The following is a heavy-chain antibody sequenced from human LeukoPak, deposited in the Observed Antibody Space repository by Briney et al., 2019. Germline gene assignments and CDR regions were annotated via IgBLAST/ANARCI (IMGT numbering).Heavy chain of an antibody. J-gene: IGHJ4*02. CDR1: VFTFSTYW. CDR3: AKTGFGYGLGVDY. CDR2: IDSNGSSS. D-gene: IGHD5-18*01. V-gene: IGHV3-74*01. Sequence: GGSLRLSCAASVFTFSTYWMHWVRHATGKGLVWVSLIDSNGSSSYYADSVNGQFTISIDNSKNTLYLQMNSLRAEDTAVDYCAKTGFGYGLGVDYWGQGTLVTVSS.